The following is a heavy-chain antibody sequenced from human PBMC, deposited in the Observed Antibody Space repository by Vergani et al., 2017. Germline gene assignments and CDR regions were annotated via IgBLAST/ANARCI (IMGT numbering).Heavy chain of an antibody. Sequence: EVQLVESGGGLVKPGGSLRLSCAASGFTFSSFSMNWVRRAPGEGLEWVSSISTGGTYVYYADSMKGRFTISRDNAKNSLYLQMHSLRVEDTAVYYCARDLRYGDYWGQGTLVTVSS. CDR2: ISTGGTYV. J-gene: IGHJ4*02. CDR3: ARDLRYGDY. CDR1: GFTFSSFS. V-gene: IGHV3-21*01. D-gene: IGHD1-1*01.